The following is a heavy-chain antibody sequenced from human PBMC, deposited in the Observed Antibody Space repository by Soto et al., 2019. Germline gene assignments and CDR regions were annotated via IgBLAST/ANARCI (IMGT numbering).Heavy chain of an antibody. CDR1: GFTFSSYG. Sequence: HPGGSLRLSCAASGFTFSSYGMHWVRQAPGKGLEWVVVIWYDGSNKYYADSVKDRFTIFRDNSKNTLYLQMNSLRAEDTAVYYCARWGIAAGDYWGQGTLVTVSS. D-gene: IGHD6-13*01. CDR2: IWYDGSNK. V-gene: IGHV3-33*01. CDR3: ARWGIAAGDY. J-gene: IGHJ4*02.